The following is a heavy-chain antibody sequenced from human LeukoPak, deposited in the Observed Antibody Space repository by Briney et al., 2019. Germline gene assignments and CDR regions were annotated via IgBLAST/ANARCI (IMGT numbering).Heavy chain of an antibody. CDR3: TRGKPETVFDS. CDR1: GGSFSGYC. J-gene: IGHJ4*01. V-gene: IGHV4-34*01. Sequence: SETLSLTCSVYGGSFSGYCWSWIRQPPGKGPEWIGEINHSGSTNYNPSLKTRVTISLDRSKDQFSLKLTSVTAADTAVYYCTRGKPETVFDSWGRGTLVTVSS. CDR2: INHSGST.